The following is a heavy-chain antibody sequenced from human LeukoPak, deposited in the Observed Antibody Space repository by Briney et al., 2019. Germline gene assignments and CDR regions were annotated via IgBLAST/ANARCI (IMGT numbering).Heavy chain of an antibody. CDR2: TSYSEGT. CDR1: GGSVSRGGYY. J-gene: IGHJ4*02. Sequence: SETLSLTCTVSGGSVSRGGYYWNWSRQHPGKGLEWIGFTSYSEGTYYNPSLMSRITISVDISQNQFSLKMRDVTAADTAVYFCAPADWESFYFDSWGQGALVAVSS. V-gene: IGHV4-31*03. CDR3: APADWESFYFDS. D-gene: IGHD1-26*01.